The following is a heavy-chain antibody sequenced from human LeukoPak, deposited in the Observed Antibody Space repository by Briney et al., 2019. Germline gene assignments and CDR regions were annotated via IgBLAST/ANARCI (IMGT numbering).Heavy chain of an antibody. D-gene: IGHD3-10*01. CDR1: GGSISSYY. CDR2: IYYSGST. CDR3: ARADRITMVRGVILFDY. J-gene: IGHJ4*02. V-gene: IGHV4-59*01. Sequence: SETLSLTCTVSGGSISSYYWSWIRQPPGQGREWSGYIYYSGSTNYNPSLKSRVTISVDTSKDQFSLKLSSVTAADTAVYYCARADRITMVRGVILFDYWGQGTLVTVSS.